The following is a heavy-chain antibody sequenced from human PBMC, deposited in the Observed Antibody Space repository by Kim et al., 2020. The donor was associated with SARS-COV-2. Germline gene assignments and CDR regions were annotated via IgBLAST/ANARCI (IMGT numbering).Heavy chain of an antibody. CDR2: IYYSGST. Sequence: SETLSLTCTVSGGSISSGDYYWSWIRQPPGKGLEWIGYIYYSGSTYYNPSLKSRVTISVDTSKNQFSLKLSSVTAADTAVYYCARGGALLWFGEPMTIDYWGQGTLVTVSS. CDR1: GGSISSGDYY. J-gene: IGHJ4*02. V-gene: IGHV4-30-4*01. CDR3: ARGGALLWFGEPMTIDY. D-gene: IGHD3-10*01.